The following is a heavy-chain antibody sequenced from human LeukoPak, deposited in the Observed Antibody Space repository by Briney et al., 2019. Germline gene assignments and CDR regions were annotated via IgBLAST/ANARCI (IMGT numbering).Heavy chain of an antibody. Sequence: PSETLSLTCTVSGGSISSHYWSWIRQPPGKGLEWIGYIYYSGSTNYNPSLKSRVTISVDTSKNQFSLKLSSVTAADTAVYYCARGSDCDSWSGYYTSEYFQHWGQGTLVTVSS. V-gene: IGHV4-59*11. CDR3: ARGSDCDSWSGYYTSEYFQH. CDR2: IYYSGST. D-gene: IGHD3-3*01. J-gene: IGHJ1*01. CDR1: GGSISSHY.